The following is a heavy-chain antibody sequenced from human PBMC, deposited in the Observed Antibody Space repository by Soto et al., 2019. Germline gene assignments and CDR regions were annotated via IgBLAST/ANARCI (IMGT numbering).Heavy chain of an antibody. V-gene: IGHV4-31*03. CDR3: ARGLNDYDDY. CDR2: IYYSGST. CDR1: GGSISSGGYY. Sequence: SETLSLTCTVSGGSISSGGYYWSWIRQHPGKGLEWIGYIYYSGSTYYNPSLKSRVTISVDTSKNQFSLKLSSVTAADTAVYYCARGLNDYDDYWGQGTLVTVSS. D-gene: IGHD3-16*01. J-gene: IGHJ4*02.